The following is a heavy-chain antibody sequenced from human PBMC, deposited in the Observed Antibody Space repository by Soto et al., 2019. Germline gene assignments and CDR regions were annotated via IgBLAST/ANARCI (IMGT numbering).Heavy chain of an antibody. J-gene: IGHJ4*02. D-gene: IGHD6-13*01. Sequence: ASVKVSCKASGYTFTSYDINWVRQATGQGLEWMGWMNPNSGNTGYAQKFQGRVTMTRNTSISTAYMELSSLRSEDTAVYYCAREAAAGTWDYFDYWGQGTLVTVSS. CDR1: GYTFTSYD. CDR2: MNPNSGNT. CDR3: AREAAAGTWDYFDY. V-gene: IGHV1-8*01.